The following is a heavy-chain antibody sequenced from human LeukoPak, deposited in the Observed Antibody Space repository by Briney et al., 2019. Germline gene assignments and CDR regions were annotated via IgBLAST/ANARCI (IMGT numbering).Heavy chain of an antibody. D-gene: IGHD3-22*01. V-gene: IGHV4-31*03. CDR3: ARSYYDSSGPLRY. CDR1: GGSISSSSYY. Sequence: SETLSLTCTVSGGSISSSSYYWSWIRQHPGKGLEWIGYIYYSGSTYYNPSLKSRVTISVDTSKNQFSLKLSSVTAADTAVYYCARSYYDSSGPLRYWGQGTLVTVSS. J-gene: IGHJ4*02. CDR2: IYYSGST.